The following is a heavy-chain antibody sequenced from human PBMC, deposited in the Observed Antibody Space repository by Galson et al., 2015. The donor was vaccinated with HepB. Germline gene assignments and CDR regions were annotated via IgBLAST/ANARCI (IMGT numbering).Heavy chain of an antibody. J-gene: IGHJ4*02. CDR3: ARGSEDNYGSFDY. CDR2: THYRGST. Sequence: TLSLTCTVSGGSHVRGGYYWSWIRQHPGKGLEWSGYTHYRGSTYYNPSLRGRLTISEGMSKNQFSLKLSSVTAADTAIYYCARGSEDNYGSFDYWGQGTLVTVSS. V-gene: IGHV4-31*03. CDR1: GGSHVRGGYY. D-gene: IGHD3-10*01.